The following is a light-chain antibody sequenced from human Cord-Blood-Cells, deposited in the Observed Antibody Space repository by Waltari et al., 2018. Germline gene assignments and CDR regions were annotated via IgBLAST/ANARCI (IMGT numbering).Light chain of an antibody. J-gene: IGKJ4*01. Sequence: EIVLTQSPATLSLSPGERATLSCRASQSVSSYLAWYQQKPGQAPRLLIYDASNRATGIPARFSGSGSGXXFTLTISSLEPEDFAVYYCQQRSXWPPLTFGGGTKVEXK. CDR3: QQRSXWPPLT. CDR1: QSVSSY. CDR2: DAS. V-gene: IGKV3-11*01.